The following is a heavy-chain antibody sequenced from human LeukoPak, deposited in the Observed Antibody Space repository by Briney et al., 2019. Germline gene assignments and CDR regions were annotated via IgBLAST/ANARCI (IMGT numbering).Heavy chain of an antibody. J-gene: IGHJ4*02. V-gene: IGHV3-23*01. CDR3: AKRASGSGTSLYYFDY. CDR2: IRGSGDTI. D-gene: IGHD3-10*01. Sequence: QPGGSLRLSCAASGFTFSSYAMSWVRQAPGKGLEWLSVIRGSGDTIYYADSVKGRFTISRDNSKNTLYLQMNSLRAEDTAVYYCAKRASGSGTSLYYFDYWGQGTLVTVFS. CDR1: GFTFSSYA.